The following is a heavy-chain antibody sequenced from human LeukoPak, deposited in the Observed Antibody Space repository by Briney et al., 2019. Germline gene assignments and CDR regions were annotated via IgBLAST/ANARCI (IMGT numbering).Heavy chain of an antibody. D-gene: IGHD2-15*01. V-gene: IGHV3-7*03. J-gene: IGHJ6*02. CDR3: AKDRLPYYHYYGMDV. CDR1: GFTFSSYW. Sequence: GGSLRLSCAASGFTFSSYWMSWVRQAPGKGLEWVANIKQDGSEKYYVDSVKGRFTISRDNAKNSLYLQMNSLRAEDTAVYYCAKDRLPYYHYYGMDVWGQGTTVTVSS. CDR2: IKQDGSEK.